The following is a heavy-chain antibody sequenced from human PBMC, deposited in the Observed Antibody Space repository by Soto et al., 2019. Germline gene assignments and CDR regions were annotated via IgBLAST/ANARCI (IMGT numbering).Heavy chain of an antibody. CDR3: ARDAPLPQGKWLNLDL. J-gene: IGHJ5*02. Sequence: PGWSLRLSVAEAECVYIGGILILIRQAPGQGLEWIAYISNTGSSIDYADSVKGRFTISRDNARNTLYLQMRGLRAEDTALYYCARDAPLPQGKWLNLDLWGQGTPVTVSS. CDR2: ISNTGSSI. V-gene: IGHV3-48*03. CDR1: ECVYIGGI. D-gene: IGHD5-12*01.